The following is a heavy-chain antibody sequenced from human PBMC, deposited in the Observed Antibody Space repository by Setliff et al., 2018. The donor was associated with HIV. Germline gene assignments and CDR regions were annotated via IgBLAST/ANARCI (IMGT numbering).Heavy chain of an antibody. Sequence: PSETLSLTCTVSGGSFIGSSFQSTWIRQTPGKGLEWIADIAYSGTTMYTNYNPSLESRVIVSEDTSRDQFFLKLTSVTADDTAIYYCAGGPPFAYWGQGLLVTVS. J-gene: IGHJ4*02. CDR3: AGGPPFAY. CDR1: GGSFIGSSFQ. V-gene: IGHV4-39*07. CDR2: IAYSGTTMYT.